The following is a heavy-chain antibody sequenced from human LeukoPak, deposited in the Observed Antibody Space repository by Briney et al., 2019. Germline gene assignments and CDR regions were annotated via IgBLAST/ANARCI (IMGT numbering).Heavy chain of an antibody. D-gene: IGHD3-10*01. V-gene: IGHV4-59*08. Sequence: SETLSLTCTVSGGSISSYYWSWIRQAPGKGLEWIGYIYYSGSTNYNPSLKSRVTISVDTSKNQFSLKLSSVTAADTAVYYCARTRLGESEYNWFDPWGQGTLVTVSS. CDR1: GGSISSYY. CDR3: ARTRLGESEYNWFDP. CDR2: IYYSGST. J-gene: IGHJ5*02.